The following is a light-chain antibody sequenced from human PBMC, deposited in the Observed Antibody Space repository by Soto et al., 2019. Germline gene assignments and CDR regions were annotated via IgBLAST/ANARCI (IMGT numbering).Light chain of an antibody. CDR2: NNN. CDR3: AAWDDSLNGLV. V-gene: IGLV1-44*01. Sequence: QSVLTQPPSASGTPGQRVTISCSGSSSNIGSNTVNWYQHLPGTAPKLVIYNNNQRPSGVPDRFSGSKSGTSASLAISGLQSEEETDYYCAAWDDSLNGLVFGGGTKLTVL. CDR1: SSNIGSNT. J-gene: IGLJ2*01.